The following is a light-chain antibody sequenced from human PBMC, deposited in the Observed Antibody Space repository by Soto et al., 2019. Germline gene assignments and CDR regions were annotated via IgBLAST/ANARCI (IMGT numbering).Light chain of an antibody. V-gene: IGKV1-9*01. CDR3: QHFWSYPPS. CDR1: QDIGTY. Sequence: DIQLTQSPSFMSASIGDRVSITGRASQDIGTYLAWYQQKPGQAPRLLMFASSTLESGVPSRFSGRESGTEFTLTVSSLQPEDFATYYCQHFWSYPPSFGGGTKVSVK. J-gene: IGKJ4*01. CDR2: ASS.